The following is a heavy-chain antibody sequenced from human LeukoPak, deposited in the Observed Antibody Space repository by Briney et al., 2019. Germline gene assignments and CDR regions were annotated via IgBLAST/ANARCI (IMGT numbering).Heavy chain of an antibody. CDR3: ATDDGYNQFDY. J-gene: IGHJ4*02. CDR1: GYTFTGYY. V-gene: IGHV1-2*06. Sequence: ASVKVSCKASGYTFTGYYMHWVRQAPGQGLEWMGRINPNSGGTNYAQKFQGRVTMTEDTSTDTAYMELSSLRSEDTAVYYCATDDGYNQFDYWGQGTLVTVSS. CDR2: INPNSGGT. D-gene: IGHD5-24*01.